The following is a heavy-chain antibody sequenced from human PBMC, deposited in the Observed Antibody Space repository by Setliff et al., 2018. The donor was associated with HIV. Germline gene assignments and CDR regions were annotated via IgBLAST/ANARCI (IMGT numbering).Heavy chain of an antibody. CDR1: GGSISSQY. CDR3: ARKEVIGPRRLYYYLAL. J-gene: IGHJ2*01. V-gene: IGHV4-59*11. D-gene: IGHD6-6*01. Sequence: SETLSLTCTVSGGSISSQYWSWIRQTPGKGLESIGYVSNSGGTNYNPSLKSRVTISVDTSKNQSSLDLASVTAADTAVYYCARKEVIGPRRLYYYLALWGRGTLVTVSS. CDR2: VSNSGGT.